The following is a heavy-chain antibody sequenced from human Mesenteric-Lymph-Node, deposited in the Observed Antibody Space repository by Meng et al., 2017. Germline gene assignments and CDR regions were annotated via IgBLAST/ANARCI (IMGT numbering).Heavy chain of an antibody. CDR3: ARDGFSGFHFDS. Sequence: GESLKISCAASGFTFSSYPMHWVRQAPGKGLEYVSSILGDGGSTAYADSVRGRFTISRDNSKNTLYLEMGGLRAEDTAIYYCARDGFSGFHFDSWGQGTLVTVSS. J-gene: IGHJ4*02. CDR1: GFTFSSYP. CDR2: ILGDGGST. D-gene: IGHD3-22*01. V-gene: IGHV3-64*02.